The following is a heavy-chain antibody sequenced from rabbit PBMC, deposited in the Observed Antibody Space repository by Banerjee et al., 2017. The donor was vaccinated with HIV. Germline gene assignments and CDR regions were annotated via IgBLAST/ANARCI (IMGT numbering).Heavy chain of an antibody. Sequence: QSLEESGGGLVKPEGSLTLTCKASGFSFSNNYVMCWVRQAPGKGLEWIGCIYPDDDNTDYASWVNGRFTISLDNAQNTVFLQMTSLTAADTATYFCARWRYDDAGWGQGTLVTVS. J-gene: IGHJ4*01. D-gene: IGHD2-1*01. CDR2: IYPDDDNT. CDR3: ARWRYDDAG. V-gene: IGHV1S40*01. CDR1: GFSFSNNYV.